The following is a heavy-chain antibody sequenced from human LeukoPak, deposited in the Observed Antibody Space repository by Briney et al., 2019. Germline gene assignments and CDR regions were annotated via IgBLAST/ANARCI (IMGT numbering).Heavy chain of an antibody. J-gene: IGHJ4*02. Sequence: SETLSLTCTISGGSISSYYWSWIRQPPGKGLEWIGYIYYSGSTNYNPSLKSRVTISVDTSRNQFSLKLSSVTAADTAVYYCARGLWFGDENPPYFDYWGQGILVTVSS. CDR1: GGSISSYY. V-gene: IGHV4-59*08. CDR2: IYYSGST. CDR3: ARGLWFGDENPPYFDY. D-gene: IGHD3-10*01.